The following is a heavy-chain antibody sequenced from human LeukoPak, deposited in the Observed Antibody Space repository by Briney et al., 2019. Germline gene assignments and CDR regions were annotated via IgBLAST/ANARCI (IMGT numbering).Heavy chain of an antibody. D-gene: IGHD6-6*01. Sequence: PGGSLRLSCAASGFTVSSNYMSWVRQAPGKGLEWVSVIYSGGSIYYADSVKGRFTVSRDNSKNTLYLQMNSLRAEDTAVYYCASQIPESVYSSLFYYYMDVWGKGTTVTVSS. CDR3: ASQIPESVYSSLFYYYMDV. J-gene: IGHJ6*03. CDR2: IYSGGSI. V-gene: IGHV3-53*01. CDR1: GFTVSSNY.